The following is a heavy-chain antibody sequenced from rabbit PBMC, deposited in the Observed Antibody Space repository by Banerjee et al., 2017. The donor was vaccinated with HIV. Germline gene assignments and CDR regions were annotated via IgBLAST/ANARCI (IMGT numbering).Heavy chain of an antibody. CDR2: IYTSTDNT. CDR3: VRLDDNNDYVVNL. V-gene: IGHV1S40*01. D-gene: IGHD2-1*01. Sequence: LIACIYTSTDNTYYASWAKGRFTISKTSSTTVTLQMTSQTAADTATYFCVRLDDNNDYVVNLWGQGT. J-gene: IGHJ4*01.